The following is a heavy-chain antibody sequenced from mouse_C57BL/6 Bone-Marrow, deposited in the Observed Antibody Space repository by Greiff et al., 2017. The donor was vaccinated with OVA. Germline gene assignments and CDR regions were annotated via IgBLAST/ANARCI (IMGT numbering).Heavy chain of an antibody. CDR3: ASHYDYDPAWFAY. CDR2: IWGVGST. J-gene: IGHJ3*01. D-gene: IGHD2-4*01. V-gene: IGHV2-6*01. CDR1: GFSLTSYG. Sequence: VNVVESGPGLVAPSQSLSITCTVSGFSLTSYGVDWVRQSPGKGLEWLGVIWGVGSTNYNSALKSRLSISKDNSQSHVCLKMYSLQSDDTAMYYCASHYDYDPAWFAYWGQGTLVTVSA.